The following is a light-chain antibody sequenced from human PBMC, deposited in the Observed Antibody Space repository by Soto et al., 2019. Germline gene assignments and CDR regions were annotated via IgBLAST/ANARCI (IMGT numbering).Light chain of an antibody. J-gene: IGLJ1*01. Sequence: QSSMTQPPSPSGSPGQSCAMFCTTTISDVGGYNYVSWYQQHPGKAPKLMIYEVNKRPSGVPDRFSGYKSGNTASLTVSGLQAEDEADYYCSSYAGSSNVFGTGTKVTVL. CDR3: SSYAGSSNV. CDR1: ISDVGGYNY. CDR2: EVN. V-gene: IGLV2-8*01.